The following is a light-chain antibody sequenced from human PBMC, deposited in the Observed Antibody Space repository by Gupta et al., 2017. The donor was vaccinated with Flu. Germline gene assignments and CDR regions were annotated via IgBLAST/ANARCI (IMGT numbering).Light chain of an antibody. V-gene: IGKV1-12*01. CDR3: QEANRLPCT. J-gene: IGKJ5*01. Sequence: PSSVSASVGDRVTITCRASQGVSSYVAWYQQKPGEAPNLLSHTTSTLQTGVPSRGSGSGSGTYFTLTISSLQPEDSAIYYSQEANRLPCTFGQGTQVEIK. CDR2: TTS. CDR1: QGVSSY.